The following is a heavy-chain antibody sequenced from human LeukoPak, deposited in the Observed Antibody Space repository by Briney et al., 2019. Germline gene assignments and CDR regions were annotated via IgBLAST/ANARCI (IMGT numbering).Heavy chain of an antibody. Sequence: PSETLSLTCTVSGYSISSGYFWGWIRQPPGKGLEWIGIIHSGESPYYSPSLKSRVTISVDTSKNQFSLKLSSVTAADTAVYYCARDGKHYYGSGGHFDYWGQGTLVTVSS. CDR2: IHSGESP. J-gene: IGHJ4*02. CDR3: ARDGKHYYGSGGHFDY. D-gene: IGHD3-10*01. V-gene: IGHV4-38-2*02. CDR1: GYSISSGYF.